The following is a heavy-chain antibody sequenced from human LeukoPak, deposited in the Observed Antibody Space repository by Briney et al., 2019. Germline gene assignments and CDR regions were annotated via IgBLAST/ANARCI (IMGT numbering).Heavy chain of an antibody. CDR3: ARESPSDSSGGYNWFDP. CDR2: INPNSGGT. CDR1: GYTFTCYY. V-gene: IGHV1-2*02. J-gene: IGHJ5*02. D-gene: IGHD3-22*01. Sequence: ASVKVSCKASGYTFTCYYMHWVRQAPGQGLEWRGWINPNSGGTNYAQKFQGRVTMTRDTAISTAYMELSRLRCDDTAVYYCARESPSDSSGGYNWFDPWGQGTLVTVSS.